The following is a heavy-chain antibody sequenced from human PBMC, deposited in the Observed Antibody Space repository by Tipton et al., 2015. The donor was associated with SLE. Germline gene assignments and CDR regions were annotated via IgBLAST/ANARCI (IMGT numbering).Heavy chain of an antibody. Sequence: TLSLTCSVSSGSISSNSYWGWIRQAPGKGLEWIGSISYSGRTFHNPSLRSPVTMSVDTSKSQFSLRLASVTAADTAVYYCARVGRLGPGTTTFHYGMHVWGKGTSVAVSS. CDR2: ISYSGRT. V-gene: IGHV4-39*07. CDR3: ARVGRLGPGTTTFHYGMHV. J-gene: IGHJ6*04. D-gene: IGHD1-7*01. CDR1: SGSISSNSY.